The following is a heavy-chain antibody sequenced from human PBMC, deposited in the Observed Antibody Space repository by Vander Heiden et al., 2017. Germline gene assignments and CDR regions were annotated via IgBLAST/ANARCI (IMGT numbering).Heavy chain of an antibody. CDR1: GFTFSSYG. CDR2: ISYDGSNK. Sequence: QVQLVESGGGVVQPGRSLRLSCAAPGFTFSSYGMHWVRQAPGKGLEWVAVISYDGSNKYYADSVKGRFTISRDNSKNTLYLQMNSLRAEDTAVYYCAKDLRSNGYYYYGMDVWGQGTTVTVSS. D-gene: IGHD3-3*01. CDR3: AKDLRSNGYYYYGMDV. J-gene: IGHJ6*02. V-gene: IGHV3-30*18.